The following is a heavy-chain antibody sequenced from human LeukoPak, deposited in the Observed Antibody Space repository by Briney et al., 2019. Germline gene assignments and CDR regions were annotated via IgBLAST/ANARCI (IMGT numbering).Heavy chain of an antibody. CDR3: ARLIARCGGDCFSERGSFDN. CDR1: GFTFSSYW. V-gene: IGHV3-23*01. D-gene: IGHD2-21*02. J-gene: IGHJ4*02. CDR2: ISARGSSL. Sequence: PGGSLRLSCASSGFTFSSYWMSWVRQAPGKGLEWVSTISARGSSLYYADSVRGRFTISRDNSNNTLYLQMKRLRAEETAVYYCARLIARCGGDCFSERGSFDNWGQGTLVTVSS.